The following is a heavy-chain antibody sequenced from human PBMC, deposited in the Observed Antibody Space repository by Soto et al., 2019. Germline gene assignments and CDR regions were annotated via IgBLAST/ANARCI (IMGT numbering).Heavy chain of an antibody. D-gene: IGHD2-2*01. CDR3: AREQYAHYFDY. CDR2: ISAYDGNT. V-gene: IGHV1-18*01. CDR1: GYTFTSYG. J-gene: IGHJ4*02. Sequence: QVQLVQSGAEVKKPGASVKVSCKASGYTFTSYGISWVRQAPGQGLEWMGWISAYDGNTNYGQKLQGRVTVTTDTSTSTAHMELRSLRSDDTAVYYCAREQYAHYFDYWGQGTLVTVSS.